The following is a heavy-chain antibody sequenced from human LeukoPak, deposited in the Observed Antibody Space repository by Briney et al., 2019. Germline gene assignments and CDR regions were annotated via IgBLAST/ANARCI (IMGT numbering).Heavy chain of an antibody. V-gene: IGHV1-69*13. CDR2: IIPIFGTA. CDR3: ARVGITIFGVAMEAFDI. CDR1: GYTFTSYG. D-gene: IGHD3-3*01. J-gene: IGHJ3*02. Sequence: ASVKVSCKASGYTFTSYGISWVRQAPGQGLEWMGGIIPIFGTANYAQKFQGRVTITADESTSTAYMELSSLRSEDTAVYYCARVGITIFGVAMEAFDIWGQGTMVTVSS.